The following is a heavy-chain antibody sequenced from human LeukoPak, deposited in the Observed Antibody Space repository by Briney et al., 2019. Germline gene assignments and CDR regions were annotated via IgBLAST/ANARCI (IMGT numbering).Heavy chain of an antibody. CDR2: IWYDGSNK. J-gene: IGHJ1*01. Sequence: GGSLRLSCAASGFTFSSYAMHWVRQAPGKGLEWVAVIWYDGSNKYYADSVKGRFTISRDKSNNTVHLQMNSLRAEDTAVYYCTRDLTVATIRTPLQHWGQGTLVTVSS. D-gene: IGHD5-12*01. CDR1: GFTFSSYA. V-gene: IGHV3-33*08. CDR3: TRDLTVATIRTPLQH.